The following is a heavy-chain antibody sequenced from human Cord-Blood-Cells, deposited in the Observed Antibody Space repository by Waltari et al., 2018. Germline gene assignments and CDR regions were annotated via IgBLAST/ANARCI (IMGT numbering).Heavy chain of an antibody. CDR1: GGSISSSSYY. CDR2: IYYSGST. Sequence: QLQLQESGPGLVKPSETLSLTCTVSGGSISSSSYYWGWIRQPPGKGLEWIGSIYYSGSTYYNPSLKSRVTISVDTSKNQFSLKLSSVTAADTAVYYCARREGLKGATDYWGQGTLVTVSS. J-gene: IGHJ4*02. D-gene: IGHD1-26*01. V-gene: IGHV4-39*01. CDR3: ARREGLKGATDY.